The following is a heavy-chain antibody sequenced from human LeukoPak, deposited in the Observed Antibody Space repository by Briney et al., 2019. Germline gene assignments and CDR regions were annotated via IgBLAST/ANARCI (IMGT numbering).Heavy chain of an antibody. Sequence: GASVKVSCKASGYTFTSYDINWVRQATGQGLEWMGWISPYNGNTKYARKFQGRVTVTTDTSTTTAYMDLRSLRSDDTAVYYCTRDYLTAAGSDAFDIWGQGTMVTVSS. J-gene: IGHJ3*02. V-gene: IGHV1-18*01. CDR3: TRDYLTAAGSDAFDI. D-gene: IGHD6-13*01. CDR1: GYTFTSYD. CDR2: ISPYNGNT.